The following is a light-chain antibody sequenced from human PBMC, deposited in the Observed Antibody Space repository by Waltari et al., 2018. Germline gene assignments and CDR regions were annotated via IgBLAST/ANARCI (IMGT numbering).Light chain of an antibody. CDR2: RDS. V-gene: IGLV3-9*01. CDR3: QVWDSSNWV. Sequence: SYELTQPPSVSVALGQTARITCGGNNIGRKTVHWYQQKPGQAPGLVFQRDSNRPSGIPERPSGSNSGNTATLTISRAQAGDEADYYCQVWDSSNWVFGGGTKLTVL. CDR1: NIGRKT. J-gene: IGLJ3*02.